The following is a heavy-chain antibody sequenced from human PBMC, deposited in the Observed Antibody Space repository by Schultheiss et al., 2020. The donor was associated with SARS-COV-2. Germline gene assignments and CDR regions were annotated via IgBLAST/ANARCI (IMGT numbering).Heavy chain of an antibody. CDR3: ARGWEGRPTFDY. CDR2: IYYSGST. V-gene: IGHV4-61*05. CDR1: GGSISSSSYY. J-gene: IGHJ4*02. Sequence: SETLSLTCTVSGGSISSSSYYWGWIRQPPGKGLEWIGYIYYSGSTNYNPSLKSRVTISVDTSKNQFSLKLSSVTAADTAVYYCARGWEGRPTFDYWGQGTLVTVSS. D-gene: IGHD1-26*01.